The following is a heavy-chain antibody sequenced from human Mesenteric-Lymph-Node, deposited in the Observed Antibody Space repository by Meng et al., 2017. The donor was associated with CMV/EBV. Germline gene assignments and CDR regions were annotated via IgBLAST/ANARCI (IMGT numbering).Heavy chain of an antibody. Sequence: GGSLRLSCAASGFTFSSSWMTWVRQAPGKGLVWVSLISNDGITTAYADSVKGRFTISRDNAKNTLYLQMNSLRAEDTAVYYCARDYWRRLDYWGQGTLVTVSS. CDR1: GFTFSSSW. D-gene: IGHD2-8*02. CDR3: ARDYWRRLDY. J-gene: IGHJ4*02. V-gene: IGHV3-74*01. CDR2: ISNDGITT.